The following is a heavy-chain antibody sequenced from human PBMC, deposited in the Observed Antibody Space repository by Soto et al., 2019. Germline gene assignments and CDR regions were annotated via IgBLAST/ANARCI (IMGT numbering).Heavy chain of an antibody. J-gene: IGHJ3*02. CDR3: ARDLRYCSSTSCRNRRAFDI. CDR2: ISSSSSYT. D-gene: IGHD2-2*01. CDR1: GFTFSSYS. V-gene: IGHV3-21*01. Sequence: GGSLRLSCAASGFTFSSYSMNWVRQAPGKGLEWVSSISSSSSYTNYADSVKGRFTISRDNAKNSLYLQMNSLRAEDTAVYYCARDLRYCSSTSCRNRRAFDIWGQGTMVTVSS.